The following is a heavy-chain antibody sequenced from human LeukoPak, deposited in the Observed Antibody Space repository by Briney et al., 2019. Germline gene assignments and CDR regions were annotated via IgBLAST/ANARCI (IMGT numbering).Heavy chain of an antibody. Sequence: GASVKVSCKASGYTFTSYAMNWVRQAPGQGLEWMGWINTNTGNPTYAQGFTGRFVFSLDTSVSTAYLQISSLKAEDTAVYYCAGEDSSSWNQPATFDYWGQGTLVTVSS. V-gene: IGHV7-4-1*02. J-gene: IGHJ4*02. D-gene: IGHD6-13*01. CDR2: INTNTGNP. CDR1: GYTFTSYA. CDR3: AGEDSSSWNQPATFDY.